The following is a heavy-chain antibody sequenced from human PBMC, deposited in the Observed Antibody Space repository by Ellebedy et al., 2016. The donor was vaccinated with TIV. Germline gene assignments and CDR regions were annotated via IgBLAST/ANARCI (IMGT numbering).Heavy chain of an antibody. CDR1: GGSISSYY. J-gene: IGHJ5*02. Sequence: MPSETLSLTCTVSGGSISSYYWSRIRQPPGKGLEWIGYIYYSGSTNYNPSLKSRVTISVDTSKNQFSLKLSSVTAADTAVYYCARGAVGATTHWFDPWGQGTLVTVSS. V-gene: IGHV4-59*08. D-gene: IGHD1-26*01. CDR3: ARGAVGATTHWFDP. CDR2: IYYSGST.